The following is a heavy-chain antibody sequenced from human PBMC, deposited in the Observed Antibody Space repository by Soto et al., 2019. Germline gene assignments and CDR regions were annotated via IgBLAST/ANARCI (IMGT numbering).Heavy chain of an antibody. J-gene: IGHJ4*02. CDR2: VHPGDSDT. V-gene: IGHV5-51*01. CDR3: ARAVVVVAGSVYLDH. D-gene: IGHD2-15*01. Sequence: GESLKISCKGSGYSFSSYWIARVRQMPGKGLEWMGIVHPGDSDTRYSPSIQGQVTISVDKSISTAYLQWSSLKASDTAMYYCARAVVVVAGSVYLDHCGQGTLVTVSS. CDR1: GYSFSSYW.